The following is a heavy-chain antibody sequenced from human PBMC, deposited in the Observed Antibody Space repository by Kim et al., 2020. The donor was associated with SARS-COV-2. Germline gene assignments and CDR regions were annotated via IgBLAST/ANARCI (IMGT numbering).Heavy chain of an antibody. Sequence: SETLSLTCAVYGGSFSGYYWSWIRQPPGKGLEWIGEINHSGRTHYNPSLKSRVTISVDTSKNQFSLKLSSVTAADTAVYYCARIAARLKPNDYWGQGTLVTVSS. CDR2: INHSGRT. CDR3: ARIAARLKPNDY. D-gene: IGHD6-6*01. V-gene: IGHV4-34*01. J-gene: IGHJ4*02. CDR1: GGSFSGYY.